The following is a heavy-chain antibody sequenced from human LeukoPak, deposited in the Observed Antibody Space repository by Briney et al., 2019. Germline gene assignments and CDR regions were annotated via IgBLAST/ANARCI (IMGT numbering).Heavy chain of an antibody. CDR2: IWYDGSNK. D-gene: IGHD1-1*01. Sequence: GGSLRLSCAASGFTFRNHAIHWVRQAPGKGLEWVAQIWYDGSNKYYLESVKGRFTISRDNSKNTLYLQMNSLRADDTGVYFCARDLVWNDFEGEEGGQDYWGQGTLVTISS. CDR3: ARDLVWNDFEGEEGGQDY. CDR1: GFTFRNHA. V-gene: IGHV3-33*01. J-gene: IGHJ4*02.